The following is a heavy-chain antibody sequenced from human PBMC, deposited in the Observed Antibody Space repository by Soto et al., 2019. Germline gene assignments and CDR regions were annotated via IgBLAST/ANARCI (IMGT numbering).Heavy chain of an antibody. V-gene: IGHV3-33*01. Sequence: GGSLRLSCAASGFTFSSYGMHWVRQAPGKGLEWVAVIWYDGSNKYYADSVKGRFTISRDNSKNTLYLQMNSLRAEDTAVYYCARDSSIAVAGLDYWGQRTLVTVSS. J-gene: IGHJ4*02. CDR1: GFTFSSYG. CDR2: IWYDGSNK. CDR3: ARDSSIAVAGLDY. D-gene: IGHD6-19*01.